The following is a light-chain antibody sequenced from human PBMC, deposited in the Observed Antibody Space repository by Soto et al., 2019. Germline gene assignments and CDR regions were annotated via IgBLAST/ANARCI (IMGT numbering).Light chain of an antibody. CDR3: QQYGSSPLIT. Sequence: EIGLTQSPGTLSLSPGERATLSCRASQSVSSSYLAWYQQKPGQAPRLLIYGASSRATGIPDRFSGSGSGTDFTLTISRLEPEDFEVYYCQQYGSSPLITFGPGTKVDIK. V-gene: IGKV3-20*01. J-gene: IGKJ3*01. CDR1: QSVSSSY. CDR2: GAS.